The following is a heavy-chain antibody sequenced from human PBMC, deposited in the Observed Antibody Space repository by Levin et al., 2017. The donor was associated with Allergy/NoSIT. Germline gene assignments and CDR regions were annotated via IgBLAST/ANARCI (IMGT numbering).Heavy chain of an antibody. D-gene: IGHD6-19*01. CDR2: ISGSGGST. CDR1: GFTFSSYA. CDR3: ARPPGREWLVHLRFDP. V-gene: IGHV3-23*01. J-gene: IGHJ5*02. Sequence: GASVKVSCAASGFTFSSYAMSWVRQAPGKGLEWVSAISGSGGSTYYADSVKGRFTISRDNSKNTLYLQMNSLRAEDTAVYYCARPPGREWLVHLRFDPWGQGTLVTVSS.